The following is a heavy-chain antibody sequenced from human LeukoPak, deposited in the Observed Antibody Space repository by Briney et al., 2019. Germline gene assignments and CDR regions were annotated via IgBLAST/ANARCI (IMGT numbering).Heavy chain of an antibody. Sequence: SETVSLTCTVSGPSISSGYYWGWVRQPPGKGLEWIGTVYRSTATYYNPSLESRVSISVDTSKNQFSLKLNSVTAADTAVYYCASDGNNISWFYDWGQGTLVTVSS. V-gene: IGHV4-38-2*02. J-gene: IGHJ4*02. D-gene: IGHD1/OR15-1a*01. CDR1: GPSISSGYY. CDR3: ASDGNNISWFYD. CDR2: VYRSTAT.